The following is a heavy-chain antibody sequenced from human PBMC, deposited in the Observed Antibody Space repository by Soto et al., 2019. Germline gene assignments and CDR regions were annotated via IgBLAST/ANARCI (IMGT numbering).Heavy chain of an antibody. D-gene: IGHD3-22*01. CDR3: ARANRPITMTYLNWFDH. CDR2: IYHSGST. V-gene: IGHV4-30-2*01. CDR1: VGSISSGAYS. Sequence: QLQLQESGSGLVKPSETLSLTCAVSVGSISSGAYSWSWIRQPPGKGLEWVGYIYHSGSTYYNPSLKSRITISVARSKNRFSLNLNSVTAADTAVYYCARANRPITMTYLNWFDHWGQGTLVTVYS. J-gene: IGHJ5*02.